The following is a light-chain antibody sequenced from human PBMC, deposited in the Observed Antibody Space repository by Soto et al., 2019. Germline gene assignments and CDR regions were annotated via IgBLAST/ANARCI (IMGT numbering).Light chain of an antibody. V-gene: IGLV1-44*01. J-gene: IGLJ2*01. CDR3: ATWDDSLNGLI. Sequence: QPVLTQPPSASGTPGQRVTISCSGGSSNIKTNGVSWYQQVPGAALKLLIYSNNQRPSGAPDRFTGSKSGTSASLVIAGLQSEDEATYHCATWDDSLNGLIFGGGTKLTVL. CDR2: SNN. CDR1: SSNIKTNG.